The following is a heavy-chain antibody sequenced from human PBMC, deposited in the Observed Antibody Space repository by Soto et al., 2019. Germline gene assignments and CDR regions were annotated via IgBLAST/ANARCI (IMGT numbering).Heavy chain of an antibody. CDR2: INGNDNRT. CDR1: GFTFSNYA. CDR3: AKDRTVWGSYRLDY. D-gene: IGHD3-16*02. Sequence: EVQLLESGGGLIQPGGSLRLSCAASGFTFSNYAMNWVRQAPGKGLEWVSGINGNDNRTYYADSVKGRFTISRDNSKNSLYLQMNSLRAEDTAVYYCAKDRTVWGSYRLDYWGQGTLVTVSS. J-gene: IGHJ4*02. V-gene: IGHV3-23*01.